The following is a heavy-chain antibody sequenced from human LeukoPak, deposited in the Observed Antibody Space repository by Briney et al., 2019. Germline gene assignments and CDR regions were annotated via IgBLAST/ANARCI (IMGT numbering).Heavy chain of an antibody. CDR2: IGAYNGNT. CDR3: AREKNYGVDV. Sequence: ASVKVSCKASGYTFTSFGISWVRQAPGQGLEWTGWIGAYNGNTNYAQKFQGRVTMTTDTSTSTAYMELRSLRSDDTAVYYCAREKNYGVDVWGQGTTVTVSS. D-gene: IGHD2/OR15-2a*01. J-gene: IGHJ6*02. V-gene: IGHV1-18*01. CDR1: GYTFTSFG.